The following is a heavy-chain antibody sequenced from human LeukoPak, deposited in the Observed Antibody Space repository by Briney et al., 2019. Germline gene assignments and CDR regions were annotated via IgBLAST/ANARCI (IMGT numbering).Heavy chain of an antibody. CDR1: GVTFSSYA. D-gene: IGHD6-19*01. J-gene: IGHJ4*02. V-gene: IGHV1-69*13. CDR2: IIPIFGTA. Sequence: GASVKVSCKASGVTFSSYAISWVRQAPGQGLEWMGGIIPIFGTANYAQKFQGRVTITADESTSTAYMELSSLRSEDTAVYDCARERGLIAVAGPFDYWGQGTLVTVSS. CDR3: ARERGLIAVAGPFDY.